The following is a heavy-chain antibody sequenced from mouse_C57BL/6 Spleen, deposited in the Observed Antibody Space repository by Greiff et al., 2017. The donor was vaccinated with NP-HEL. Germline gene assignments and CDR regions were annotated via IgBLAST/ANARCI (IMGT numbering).Heavy chain of an antibody. D-gene: IGHD1-1*01. J-gene: IGHJ2*01. CDR3: ASTVVGEVYFDY. V-gene: IGHV1-72*01. Sequence: QVQLQQPGAELVKPGASVTLSCKASGYTFTSYWMHWVKQRPGRGLEWIGRIDPNSGGTKYNEKLKSKATLTVDKPSSTAYMQLIILTSEDSAVYYCASTVVGEVYFDYWGQGTTLTVSS. CDR2: IDPNSGGT. CDR1: GYTFTSYW.